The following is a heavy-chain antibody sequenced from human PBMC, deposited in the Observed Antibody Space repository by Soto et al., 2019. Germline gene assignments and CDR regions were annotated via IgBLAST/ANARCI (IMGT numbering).Heavy chain of an antibody. V-gene: IGHV4-30-2*01. D-gene: IGHD3-16*01. Sequence: QPQLQESGSGLVKPSQTLSLTCAVSGGSISSGGYSWSWIRQPPGKGLEWIGYIYHSGSTYYNPSLKSRVTISVDRSKNQFSLNLSSVTAADTAVYYCARGPPFGRWGRGTLVTVSS. J-gene: IGHJ4*02. CDR2: IYHSGST. CDR3: ARGPPFGR. CDR1: GGSISSGGYS.